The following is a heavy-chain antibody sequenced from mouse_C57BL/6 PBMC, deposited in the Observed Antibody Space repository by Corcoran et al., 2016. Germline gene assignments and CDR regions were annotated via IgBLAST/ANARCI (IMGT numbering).Heavy chain of an antibody. Sequence: QIQLVQSGPELKKPGETVKISCKASGYTFTTYGMSWVKQAPGKGLKWMGWINTYSGVPTYADDFKGRFAFSLETSASTAYLQINNLKNEDTATYCCARSGYYGYQAWFAYWGQGTLVTVSA. CDR3: ARSGYYGYQAWFAY. V-gene: IGHV9-3*01. CDR2: INTYSGVP. D-gene: IGHD2-3*01. J-gene: IGHJ3*01. CDR1: GYTFTTYG.